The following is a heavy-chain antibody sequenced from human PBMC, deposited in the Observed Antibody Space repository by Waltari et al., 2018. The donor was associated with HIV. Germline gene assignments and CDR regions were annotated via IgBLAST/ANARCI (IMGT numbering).Heavy chain of an antibody. D-gene: IGHD3-10*01. CDR2: ISNDGNTR. V-gene: IGHV3-30*03. Sequence: VQLLQSGGGVGQPGGSLRLSCTASRLTFHNYNNFTTYNVHWVRRTAGQGLEWVAVISNDGNTRYTAESVKGRFTVSRDNSKHTVYLEMNNLRIDDTAQYYCARRSLLGLDVWGQGTTVIVSS. J-gene: IGHJ6*02. CDR3: ARRSLLGLDV. CDR1: RLTFHNYN.